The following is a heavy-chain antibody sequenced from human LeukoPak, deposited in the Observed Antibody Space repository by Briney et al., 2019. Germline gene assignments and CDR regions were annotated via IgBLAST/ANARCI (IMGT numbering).Heavy chain of an antibody. CDR2: INPSSGGT. J-gene: IGHJ4*02. CDR1: GYTFTGYY. CDR3: ARDRSRYFDY. D-gene: IGHD3-16*02. Sequence: AAVKVSCKTSGYTFTGYYMHWVGQATGQELEWMGWINPSSGGTDYAQKFQGRVTMTRDTSIRTVYMELSRLRSDDTAVYYCARDRSRYFDYWGQGTLVTVSS. V-gene: IGHV1-2*02.